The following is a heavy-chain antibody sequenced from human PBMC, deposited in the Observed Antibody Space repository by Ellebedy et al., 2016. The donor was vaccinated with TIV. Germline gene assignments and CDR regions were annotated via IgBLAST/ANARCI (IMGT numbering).Heavy chain of an antibody. CDR3: ASPLGYYTNGVCYNYYGMDV. J-gene: IGHJ6*02. Sequence: GESLKISCKASGYRFPTYWIGWVRQMPGQGPEWMGVIYPGDSDIRNGQSYQGRVTISADKSNTTAYLQWSSLKASDTAMYYCASPLGYYTNGVCYNYYGMDVWGQGTTVTVSS. D-gene: IGHD2-8*01. CDR2: IYPGDSDI. CDR1: GYRFPTYW. V-gene: IGHV5-51*01.